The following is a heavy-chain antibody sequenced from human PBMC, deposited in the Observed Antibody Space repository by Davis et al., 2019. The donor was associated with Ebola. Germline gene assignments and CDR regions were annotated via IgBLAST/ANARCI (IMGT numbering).Heavy chain of an antibody. CDR2: ISYDGSNK. V-gene: IGHV3-30*18. CDR1: GFTFSSYW. D-gene: IGHD6-19*01. J-gene: IGHJ4*02. Sequence: PGGSLRLSCAASGFTFSSYWMSWVRQAPGKGLEWVAVISYDGSNKYYADSVKGRFTISRDNPKNTLYLQMNSLRAEDTAVYYCAKVGDSSGWYFPYGYWGQGTLVTVSS. CDR3: AKVGDSSGWYFPYGY.